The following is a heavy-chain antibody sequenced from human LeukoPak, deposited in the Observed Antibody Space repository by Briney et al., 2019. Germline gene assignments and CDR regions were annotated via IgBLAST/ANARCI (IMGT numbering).Heavy chain of an antibody. CDR1: GFTFSSYA. Sequence: PGGSLRLSCAASGFTFSSYAMHWVRQAPGKGLEYVSAISSNGGSTYYANSVKGRFTISRDNSKNTLYLQMGSLRAEDMAVYYCASTLVVPAAIGRGAFDIWGQGTMVTVSS. V-gene: IGHV3-64*01. J-gene: IGHJ3*02. CDR3: ASTLVVPAAIGRGAFDI. D-gene: IGHD2-2*02. CDR2: ISSNGGST.